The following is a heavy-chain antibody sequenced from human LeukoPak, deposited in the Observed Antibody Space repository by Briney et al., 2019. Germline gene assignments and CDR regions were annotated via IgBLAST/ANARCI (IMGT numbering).Heavy chain of an antibody. V-gene: IGHV1-46*01. CDR2: INPSGDNT. CDR3: ARDRPTLTGYYPFDY. J-gene: IGHJ4*02. Sequence: ASVKVSCKASGYTFTNNFMHWVRQAPGQGLEWIGIINPSGDNTWYAQKFQGRVTMTRDMATSTDYLEVSSLRSEDTAVYYCARDRPTLTGYYPFDYWGQGTLVTVSS. D-gene: IGHD3-9*01. CDR1: GYTFTNNF.